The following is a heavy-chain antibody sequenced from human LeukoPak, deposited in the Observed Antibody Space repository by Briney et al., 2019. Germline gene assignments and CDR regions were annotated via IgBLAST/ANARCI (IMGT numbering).Heavy chain of an antibody. Sequence: GVSLRLSCAASGFTVNSNYMSWVRQAPGKGLEWVSVFYSGVSTYYTDSVKGRFTISRDHSTNTLFLQMNSLRAEDTAVYYCAKESDFWSGYCRYWGQGTLVTVSS. D-gene: IGHD3-3*01. CDR1: GFTVNSNY. J-gene: IGHJ4*02. CDR2: FYSGVST. CDR3: AKESDFWSGYCRY. V-gene: IGHV3-66*01.